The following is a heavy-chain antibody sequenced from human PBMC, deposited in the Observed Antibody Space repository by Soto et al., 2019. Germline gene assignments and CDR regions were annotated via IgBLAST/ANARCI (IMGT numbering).Heavy chain of an antibody. D-gene: IGHD2-2*01. CDR2: MNPNSGNT. V-gene: IGHV1-8*01. Sequence: ASVKVSCKASGYTFTSYDINWVRQATGQGFEWMGWMNPNSGNTGYAQKFQGRVTMTRDTSITTAYMELSSLRSEDTAMYYCARPVDAEGYCISTSCRTPSLRMDVWGQGTTVTVSS. J-gene: IGHJ6*02. CDR3: ARPVDAEGYCISTSCRTPSLRMDV. CDR1: GYTFTSYD.